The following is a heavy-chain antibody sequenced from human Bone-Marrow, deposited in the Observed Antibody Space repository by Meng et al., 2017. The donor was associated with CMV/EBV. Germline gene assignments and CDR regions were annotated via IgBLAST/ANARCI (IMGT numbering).Heavy chain of an antibody. CDR2: INPNSGGT. D-gene: IGHD6-6*01. J-gene: IGHJ4*02. V-gene: IGHV1-2*02. CDR1: GYTFTGYY. Sequence: ASVKISCKASGYTFTGYYMHWVRQAPGQGLEWRGWINPNSGGTNYAQKFQGRVTMTRDTSISTAYMELSRLRSDDTAVYYCARVRGMVGQLVAFDYWGQGTLVTVSS. CDR3: ARVRGMVGQLVAFDY.